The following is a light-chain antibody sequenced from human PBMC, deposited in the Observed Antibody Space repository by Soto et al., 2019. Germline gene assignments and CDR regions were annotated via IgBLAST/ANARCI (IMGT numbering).Light chain of an antibody. CDR3: QQYNNWPRFT. Sequence: EIVMTQSPATLSVSPGERATLSCRASQSVSSNLAWYQQKPGQAPRLLIYGASTRATGIPARFSGSGSGTEFTLTISSLQSEDFAVYYGQQYNNWPRFTFGPGTKVDIK. CDR1: QSVSSN. V-gene: IGKV3D-15*01. CDR2: GAS. J-gene: IGKJ3*01.